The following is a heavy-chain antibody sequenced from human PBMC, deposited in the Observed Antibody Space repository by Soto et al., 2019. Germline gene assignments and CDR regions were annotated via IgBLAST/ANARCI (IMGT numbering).Heavy chain of an antibody. V-gene: IGHV3-30*18. Sequence: GGSLRLSCVASGFTLRTSGMHWVRQAPSKGLEWVAVISHDGNNQFYAESVKGRFTISRDNSKNMLYLQMNSLRGDDSAVYFCAKDSSAAFDYWGQGTVVTVSS. CDR1: GFTLRTSG. CDR2: ISHDGNNQ. D-gene: IGHD6-25*01. CDR3: AKDSSAAFDY. J-gene: IGHJ4*02.